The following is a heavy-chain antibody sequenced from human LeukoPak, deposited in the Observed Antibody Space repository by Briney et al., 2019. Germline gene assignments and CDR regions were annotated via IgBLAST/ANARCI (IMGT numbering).Heavy chain of an antibody. Sequence: GASVKVSCKASGYTFINYAINWGRQAPGQRPEWIGWINAGNGNTKYSQKFQGRATITRDTSASTAYMELTSLTSEDTGIYYCARGPRAAADDYWGQGTLVTVSS. CDR1: GYTFINYA. CDR2: INAGNGNT. D-gene: IGHD6-13*01. J-gene: IGHJ4*02. V-gene: IGHV1-3*01. CDR3: ARGPRAAADDY.